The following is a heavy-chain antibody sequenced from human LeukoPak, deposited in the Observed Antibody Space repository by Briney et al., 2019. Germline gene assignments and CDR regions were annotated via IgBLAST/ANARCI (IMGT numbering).Heavy chain of an antibody. CDR3: ARDKRAAAGILYYYYYGMDV. CDR1: GVSISSGGYY. V-gene: IGHV4-61*08. J-gene: IGHJ6*02. Sequence: PSQTLSLTCTVSGVSISSGGYYWSWIRQHPGKGLEWIGYIYYSGSTNYNPSLKSRVTISVDTSKNQFSLKLSSVTAADTAVYYCARDKRAAAGILYYYYYGMDVWGQGTTVTVS. D-gene: IGHD6-13*01. CDR2: IYYSGST.